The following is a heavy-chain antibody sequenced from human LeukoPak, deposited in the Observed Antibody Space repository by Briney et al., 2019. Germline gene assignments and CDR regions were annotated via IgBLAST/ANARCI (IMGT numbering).Heavy chain of an antibody. V-gene: IGHV1-69*06. Sequence: ASVKVSCKASGGTFSSYAISWGRQAPGQGLEWMGGIIPIFGTANYAQKFQGRVTITADKSTSTAYMELSSLRSEDTAVYYCARGGRVVAPFDYWGQGTLVTVSS. CDR3: ARGGRVVAPFDY. CDR2: IIPIFGTA. D-gene: IGHD3-22*01. CDR1: GGTFSSYA. J-gene: IGHJ4*02.